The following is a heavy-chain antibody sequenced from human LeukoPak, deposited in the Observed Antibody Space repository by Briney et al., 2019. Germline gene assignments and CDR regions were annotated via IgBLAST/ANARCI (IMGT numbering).Heavy chain of an antibody. CDR3: VRGGRSRENWFDP. V-gene: IGHV4-31*03. Sequence: PSETLSLTCTVSGGSISSGGYYWSWIRQHPGTGLEWIGYIYYSGSTYYNPSLKSRVTISVDTSKNQFSLKLGSVTAADTAVYYCVRGGRSRENWFDPWGQGTLVTVSS. CDR1: GGSISSGGYY. J-gene: IGHJ5*02. CDR2: IYYSGST. D-gene: IGHD2-2*01.